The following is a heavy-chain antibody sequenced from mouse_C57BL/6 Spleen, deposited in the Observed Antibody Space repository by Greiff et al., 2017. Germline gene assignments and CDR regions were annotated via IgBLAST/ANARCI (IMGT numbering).Heavy chain of an antibody. CDR1: GFTFSDYG. CDR3: ARPYYYGRSVETWFAY. J-gene: IGHJ3*01. D-gene: IGHD1-1*01. Sequence: EVMLVESGGGLVKPGGSLTLSCAASGFTFSDYGMHWVRPAPEKGLEWVAYISSGSSTIYYAATVTGRFTISRDHAKNTLFLQMTSLRSEDTAMYYGARPYYYGRSVETWFAYWGQGTLVTVSA. CDR2: ISSGSSTI. V-gene: IGHV5-17*01.